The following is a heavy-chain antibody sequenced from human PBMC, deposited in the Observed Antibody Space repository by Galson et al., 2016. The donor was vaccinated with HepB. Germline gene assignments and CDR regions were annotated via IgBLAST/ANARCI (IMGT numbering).Heavy chain of an antibody. Sequence: SLRLSCAASGFTFSSYTMNWVRQAPGKGLEWVASISSSGSSGTSYIYHADSVKGRFTISRDNAKNSLYLRINSLRAEDTAVFYCARGSFGMDVWGQGTTVTVSS. J-gene: IGHJ6*02. CDR3: ARGSFGMDV. V-gene: IGHV3-21*01. CDR1: GFTFSSYT. D-gene: IGHD2-15*01. CDR2: ISSSGSSGTSYI.